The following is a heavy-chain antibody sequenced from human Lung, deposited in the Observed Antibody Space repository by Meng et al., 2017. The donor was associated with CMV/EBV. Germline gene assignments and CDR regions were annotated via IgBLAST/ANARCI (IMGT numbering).Heavy chain of an antibody. J-gene: IGHJ6*01. CDR3: AKGKWGGYYYYYGMDV. CDR1: GFTFSTFA. V-gene: IGHV3-23*03. D-gene: IGHD1-26*01. Sequence: GGSLRLSCAASGFTFSTFAMSWVRQAPGKGLQWVSVIYSGDDSTYYADSVKGRFTISRDNSKNMLYLQMNSLRAEDSAVYFCAKGKWGGYYYYYGMDVWGLGXTVPVSS. CDR2: IYSGDDST.